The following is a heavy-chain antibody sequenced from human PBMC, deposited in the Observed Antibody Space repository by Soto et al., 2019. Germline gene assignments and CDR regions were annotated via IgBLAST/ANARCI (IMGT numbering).Heavy chain of an antibody. Sequence: GESLKISXKGSGYSFTSFWIGCVRQMPGKGLEWMGIIYPGDSDTRYSPSFQGQVTISADKSISTAYLQWSSLKASDTAMYFCARRIDGFTPHFDYWGQGTLVTVSS. D-gene: IGHD2-15*01. CDR3: ARRIDGFTPHFDY. CDR1: GYSFTSFW. CDR2: IYPGDSDT. J-gene: IGHJ4*02. V-gene: IGHV5-51*01.